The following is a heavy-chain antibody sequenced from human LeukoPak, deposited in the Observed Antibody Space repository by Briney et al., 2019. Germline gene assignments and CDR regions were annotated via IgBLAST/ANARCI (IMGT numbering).Heavy chain of an antibody. CDR3: ARGGIMITFGGVGMDV. CDR2: INPNSGGT. CDR1: GYTFSNYG. J-gene: IGHJ6*04. Sequence: ALVKVSCKASGYTFSNYGISWVRQAPGQGLEWMGWINPNSGGTNYAQKFQGRVTMTRDTSISTAYMELSRLRSDDTAVYYCARGGIMITFGGVGMDVWGKGTTVTVSS. D-gene: IGHD3-16*01. V-gene: IGHV1-2*02.